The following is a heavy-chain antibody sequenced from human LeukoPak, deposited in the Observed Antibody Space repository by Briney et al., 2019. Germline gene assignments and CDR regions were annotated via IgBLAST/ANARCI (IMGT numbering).Heavy chain of an antibody. D-gene: IGHD3-22*01. J-gene: IGHJ4*02. V-gene: IGHV3-11*01. CDR3: ASQNELYYYDSSGYTT. Sequence: GGSLRLSCAAFGFTFSDYYMSWIRQAPGKGLEWVSYISSSGSTIYYADSVKGRFTISRDNAKNSLYLQMNSLRAEDTAVYYCASQNELYYYDSSGYTTWGQGTLVTVSS. CDR2: ISSSGSTI. CDR1: GFTFSDYY.